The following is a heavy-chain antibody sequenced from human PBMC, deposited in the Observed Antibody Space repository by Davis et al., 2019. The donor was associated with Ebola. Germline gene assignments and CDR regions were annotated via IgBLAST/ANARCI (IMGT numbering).Heavy chain of an antibody. D-gene: IGHD2-8*01. J-gene: IGHJ5*02. CDR2: IYYSGST. CDR3: ARQWIIVLGWFDP. V-gene: IGHV4-39*01. Sequence: PGGSLRLSCTVSGGSISSSSYYWGWIRQPPGKGLEWIGSIYYSGSTYYNPSLKSRVTISVDTSKNQFSLKLSSVTAADTAVYYCARQWIIVLGWFDPWGQGTLVTVSS. CDR1: GGSISSSSYY.